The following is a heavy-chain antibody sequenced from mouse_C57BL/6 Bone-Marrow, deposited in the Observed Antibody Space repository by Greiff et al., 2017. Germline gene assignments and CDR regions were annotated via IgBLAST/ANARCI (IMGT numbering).Heavy chain of an antibody. J-gene: IGHJ1*03. D-gene: IGHD1-1*01. CDR1: GFTFSSYG. CDR3: ARIYSWYFDV. Sequence: EVHLVESGGDLVKPGGSLKLSCAASGFTFSSYGMSWVRQTPDKRLEWVATISSGGSYTYYPDSVKGRFTISRDNAKNTLYLQMSSLKSAETAMYYCARIYSWYFDVWGTGTTVTVSS. CDR2: ISSGGSYT. V-gene: IGHV5-6*01.